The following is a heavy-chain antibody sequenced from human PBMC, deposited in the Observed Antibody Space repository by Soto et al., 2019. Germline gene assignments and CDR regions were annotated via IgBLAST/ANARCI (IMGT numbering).Heavy chain of an antibody. Sequence: GGSLRLSCAASGFTFDDYAMHWVRQAPGKGPEWVSLISWDGRSTNYAHSVRGRFTISRDNSKNSLYLQMNSLRPEDTALYHCAKANRGDNSPIDFRGKGTRFTASS. CDR2: ISWDGRST. D-gene: IGHD1-20*01. CDR3: AKANRGDNSPIDF. CDR1: GFTFDDYA. V-gene: IGHV3-43D*04. J-gene: IGHJ4*02.